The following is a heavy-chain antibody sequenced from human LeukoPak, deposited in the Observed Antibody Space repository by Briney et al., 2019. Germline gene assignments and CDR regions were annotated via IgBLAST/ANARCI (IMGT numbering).Heavy chain of an antibody. Sequence: SETLSLTCAVYGVSFSGYYWSWIRQPPGKGLEWIGEINHSGSTNYNPSLKSRVTISVDTSKNQFSLKLSSVTAADTAVYYCARGLLIRVIFFDYWGQGTLVTVSS. CDR2: INHSGST. D-gene: IGHD3-10*01. CDR3: ARGLLIRVIFFDY. J-gene: IGHJ4*02. V-gene: IGHV4-34*01. CDR1: GVSFSGYY.